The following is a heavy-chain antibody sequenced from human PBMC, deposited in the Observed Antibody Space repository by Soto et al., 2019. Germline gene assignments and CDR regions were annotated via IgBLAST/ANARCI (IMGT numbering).Heavy chain of an antibody. CDR2: IIPIFGTA. J-gene: IGHJ6*02. Sequence: SVKVSCKASGGTFSSYAISWVRQAPGQGLEWMGGIIPIFGTANYAQKFQGRVTITADKSTSTAYMELSSLRSEDTAVYYCARASSSWYYYYYGMDVWGQGTTVTVSS. V-gene: IGHV1-69*06. CDR3: ARASSSWYYYYYGMDV. D-gene: IGHD6-13*01. CDR1: GGTFSSYA.